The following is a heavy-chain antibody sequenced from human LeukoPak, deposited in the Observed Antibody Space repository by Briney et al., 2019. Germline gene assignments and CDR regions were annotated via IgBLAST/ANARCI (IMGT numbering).Heavy chain of an antibody. Sequence: GGSLRLSCAASGFTFSSYSMNWVRQAPGKGLEWVSSISSSSSYIYYADSVKGRFTISRDNAKNSLYLQMNSLRAEDTAVYYCARDVGAYGYFDYWGQGTLVTVPS. CDR2: ISSSSSYI. D-gene: IGHD1-26*01. CDR1: GFTFSSYS. V-gene: IGHV3-21*01. CDR3: ARDVGAYGYFDY. J-gene: IGHJ4*02.